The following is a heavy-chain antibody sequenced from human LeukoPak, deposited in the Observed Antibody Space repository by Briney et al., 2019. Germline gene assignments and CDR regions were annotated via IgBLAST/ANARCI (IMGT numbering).Heavy chain of an antibody. V-gene: IGHV1-69*13. Sequence: ASVTVSCKASGGTFSSYAISWVRQAPGQGLEWMGGIIPIFGTANYAQKFQGRVTITADESTSTAYMELSSLRSEDTAVYYCAWADYGAQGWFDPWGQGTLVTVSS. CDR1: GGTFSSYA. J-gene: IGHJ5*02. CDR2: IIPIFGTA. CDR3: AWADYGAQGWFDP. D-gene: IGHD4-17*01.